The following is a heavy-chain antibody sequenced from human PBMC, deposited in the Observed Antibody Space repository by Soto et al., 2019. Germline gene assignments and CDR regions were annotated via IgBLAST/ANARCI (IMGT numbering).Heavy chain of an antibody. J-gene: IGHJ3*02. CDR2: INPNSGNT. V-gene: IGHV1-8*01. D-gene: IGHD3-10*01. CDR1: GYTFTNYD. Sequence: GASVKVSCKASGYTFTNYDIHWVRQATGQGLEWMGWINPNSGNTGYAGKFQGRVIMTRNTSISTDYMEVSSLRSEDAAVYYCASGHGSLHDAFDIWGQGTMVTVSS. CDR3: ASGHGSLHDAFDI.